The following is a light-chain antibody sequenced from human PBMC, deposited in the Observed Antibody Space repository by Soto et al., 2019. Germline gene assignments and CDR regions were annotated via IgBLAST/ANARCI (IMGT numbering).Light chain of an antibody. CDR3: SSYTSSSTHV. CDR1: SSDIGAFTF. J-gene: IGLJ1*01. Sequence: QSALTQPASVSGSPGQSITISCTGTSSDIGAFTFVSWYQQHPGKVPKLMIFDVNRRTSGVSDRFSGSKSGNTASLTISGLQDEDEGDYYCSSYTSSSTHVFGSGTKVTVL. CDR2: DVN. V-gene: IGLV2-14*03.